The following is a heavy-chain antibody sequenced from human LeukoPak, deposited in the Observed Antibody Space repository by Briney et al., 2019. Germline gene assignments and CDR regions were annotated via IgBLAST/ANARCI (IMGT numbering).Heavy chain of an antibody. D-gene: IGHD3-16*01. J-gene: IGHJ6*02. CDR3: ARGRLGYYYGMDV. CDR1: GYTFTGYY. V-gene: IGHV1-2*02. CDR2: INPNSGGT. Sequence: ASVKVSCKASGYTFTGYYMHWVRQAPGQGLGWMGWINPNSGGTNYAQKFQGRVTMTRDTSISTAYMELSGLRSDDTAVYYCARGRLGYYYGMDVWGQGTTVTVSS.